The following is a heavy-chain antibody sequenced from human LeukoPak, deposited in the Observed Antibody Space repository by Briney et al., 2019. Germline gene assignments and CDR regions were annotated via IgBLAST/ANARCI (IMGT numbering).Heavy chain of an antibody. CDR1: GFTFSSYW. V-gene: IGHV3-74*01. J-gene: IGHJ5*02. D-gene: IGHD3-10*01. CDR3: AREGGYYGSGMGWFDP. CDR2: INSDGTST. Sequence: QPGGSLRLSCAASGFTFSSYWMHWVRQAPGKGLVWVSRINSDGTSTSYADSVKGRFTLSRDNAKNTLYLQMNSLGAEDTAVYYCAREGGYYGSGMGWFDPWGQGTLVTVSS.